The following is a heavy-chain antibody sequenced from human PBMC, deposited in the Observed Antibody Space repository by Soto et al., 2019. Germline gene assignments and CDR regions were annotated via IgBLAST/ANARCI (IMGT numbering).Heavy chain of an antibody. CDR1: GFTFSSYA. CDR3: AKPNRRNSNAWTPFDD. D-gene: IGHD3-22*01. J-gene: IGHJ4*02. V-gene: IGHV3-23*01. CDR2: ISVSGGNT. Sequence: GGSLRLSCAASGFTFSSYALTWVRQAPGKGLEWVSLISVSGGNTYYADSVKGRFTISRDNSKNTLYLQMNSLRAEDTAVYYCAKPNRRNSNAWTPFDDWGLGTLVTVSS.